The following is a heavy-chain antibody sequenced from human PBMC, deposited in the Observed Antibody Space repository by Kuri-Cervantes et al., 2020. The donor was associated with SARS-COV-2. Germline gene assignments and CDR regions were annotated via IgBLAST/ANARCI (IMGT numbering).Heavy chain of an antibody. CDR3: AMVGYYDSSGYADY. CDR1: GYSFTSYW. V-gene: IGHV5-51*01. J-gene: IGHJ4*02. D-gene: IGHD3-22*01. CDR2: IYPGDSDT. Sequence: KVSCKGSGYSFTSYWIGWMRQMPGKGLEWVGIIYPGDSDTRYSPSFQGQVTISADKSISTAYLQWSSLKASDTAMYYCAMVGYYDSSGYADYWGQGTLVTVSS.